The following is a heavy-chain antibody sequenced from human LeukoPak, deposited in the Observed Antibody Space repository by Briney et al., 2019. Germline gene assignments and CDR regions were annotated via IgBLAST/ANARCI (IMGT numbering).Heavy chain of an antibody. CDR3: ASRLWFGEGAFDI. J-gene: IGHJ3*02. V-gene: IGHV3-30*04. CDR2: ISYDGSNK. CDR1: GFTFSSYA. Sequence: GGSLRLSCAASGFTFSSYAMHWVRQAPGKGLEWVAVISYDGSNKYYADSVKGRFTISRDNSKNTLYLQMNSLRAEDTAAYCCASRLWFGEGAFDIWGQGTMVTVSS. D-gene: IGHD3-10*01.